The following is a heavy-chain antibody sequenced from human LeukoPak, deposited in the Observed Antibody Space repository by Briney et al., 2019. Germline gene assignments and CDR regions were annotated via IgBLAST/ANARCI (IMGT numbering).Heavy chain of an antibody. Sequence: SETLSLTCTVSGGSISSGGYYWSWIRQHPGKGLEWIGYIYYSGSTYYNPSLKSRVTISVDTSKNQFSLNLASVTAADTAVYYCARGAVAGHLVDYWGQGTLVIVSS. D-gene: IGHD6-19*01. J-gene: IGHJ4*02. CDR2: IYYSGST. V-gene: IGHV4-31*03. CDR1: GGSISSGGYY. CDR3: ARGAVAGHLVDY.